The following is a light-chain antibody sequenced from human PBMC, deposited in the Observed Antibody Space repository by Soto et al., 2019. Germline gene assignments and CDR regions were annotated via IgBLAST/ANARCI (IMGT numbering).Light chain of an antibody. CDR2: GSS. V-gene: IGKV3-15*01. Sequence: EIVMTQSPATLSVSPGERATLCCRASQSVSSNLAWYQQKPGQAPRLLIYGSSTRATGIPARFSGSRSGTEFTLTVSSLQSEDFAVYYCQHYNSWPRTFGQGTKVEIK. CDR1: QSVSSN. J-gene: IGKJ1*01. CDR3: QHYNSWPRT.